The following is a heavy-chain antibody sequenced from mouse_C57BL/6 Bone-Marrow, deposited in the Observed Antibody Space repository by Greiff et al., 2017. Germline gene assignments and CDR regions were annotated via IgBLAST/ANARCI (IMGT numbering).Heavy chain of an antibody. CDR3: ARYYGSSYDY. Sequence: QAQLKQSGAELARPGASVKLSCKASGYTFTSYGISWVKQRTGQGLEWIGEIYPRSGNTYYNEKFKGKATLTADKSSSTAYMELRSLTSEDSAVYFCARYYGSSYDYWGQGTTLTVSS. J-gene: IGHJ2*01. D-gene: IGHD1-1*01. V-gene: IGHV1-81*01. CDR1: GYTFTSYG. CDR2: IYPRSGNT.